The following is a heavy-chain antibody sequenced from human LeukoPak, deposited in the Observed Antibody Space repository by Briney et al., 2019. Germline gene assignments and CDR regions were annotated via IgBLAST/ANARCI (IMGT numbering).Heavy chain of an antibody. D-gene: IGHD3-22*01. CDR2: IYSDNT. CDR1: GFTVSSNS. Sequence: GGSLRLSCTVSGFTVSSNSMSWVRQAPGKGLEWVSFIYSDNTHYSYSVKGRFTISRDNSKNTLYLQMNSLRAEDTALYYCARGGWLAYYYYMDVWGKGTTVTVSS. CDR3: ARGGWLAYYYYMDV. J-gene: IGHJ6*03. V-gene: IGHV3-53*01.